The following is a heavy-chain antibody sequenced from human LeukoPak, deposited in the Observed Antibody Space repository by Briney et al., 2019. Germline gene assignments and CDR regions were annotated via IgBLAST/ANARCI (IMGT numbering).Heavy chain of an antibody. CDR2: ISSSSSYT. CDR1: GFTFSDYY. D-gene: IGHD4-17*01. Sequence: KPGGSLRLSCAASGFTFSDYYMSWIRQAPGKGLEWVSYISSSSSYTNYADSVKGRFTISRNNPKNSLYLQMNSLRAEDTAVYYCARNRGDPSYFDYWGQGTLVTVSS. V-gene: IGHV3-11*06. J-gene: IGHJ4*02. CDR3: ARNRGDPSYFDY.